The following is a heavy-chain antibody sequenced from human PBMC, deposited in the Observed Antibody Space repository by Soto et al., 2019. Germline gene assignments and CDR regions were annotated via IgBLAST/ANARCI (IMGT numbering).Heavy chain of an antibody. CDR2: ISYDGSNK. D-gene: IGHD5-12*01. Sequence: QVQLVESGGGVVQPGRSLRLSCAASGFTFSSYGMHWVRQAPGKGLEWVAVISYDGSNKYYADSVKGRFTISRDNSKNTRDLQMNSLSAEDTAVYYYAKVGRPMVLRWLNDYWGQGTLVTVSS. V-gene: IGHV3-30*18. J-gene: IGHJ4*02. CDR3: AKVGRPMVLRWLNDY. CDR1: GFTFSSYG.